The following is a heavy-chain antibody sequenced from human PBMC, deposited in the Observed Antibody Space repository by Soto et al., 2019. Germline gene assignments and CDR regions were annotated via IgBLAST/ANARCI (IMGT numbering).Heavy chain of an antibody. CDR1: GGTFSSYA. Sequence: SVKVSCKASGGTFSSYAISWVRQAPGQGLEWMGGIIPIFGTANYAQKFQGRVTITADESTSTAYMELSGLRSEDTAVYYCASGGIQLWSPYYYYYGMDVWGQGTTVTVSS. CDR2: IIPIFGTA. CDR3: ASGGIQLWSPYYYYYGMDV. J-gene: IGHJ6*02. V-gene: IGHV1-69*13. D-gene: IGHD5-18*01.